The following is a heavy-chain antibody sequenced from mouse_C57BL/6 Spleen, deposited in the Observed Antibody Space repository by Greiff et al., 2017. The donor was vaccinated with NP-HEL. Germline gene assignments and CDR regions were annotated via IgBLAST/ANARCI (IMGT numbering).Heavy chain of an antibody. V-gene: IGHV5-17*01. CDR1: GFTFSDYG. Sequence: EVKLMESGGGLVKPGGSLKLSCAASGFTFSDYGMHWVRQAPEKGLEWVAYISSGSSTIYYADTVKGRFTISRDNAKNTLFLQMTSLGSEDTAMYYCARGGNFRYWGQGTTLTGAS. CDR3: ARGGNFRY. CDR2: ISSGSSTI. J-gene: IGHJ2*01.